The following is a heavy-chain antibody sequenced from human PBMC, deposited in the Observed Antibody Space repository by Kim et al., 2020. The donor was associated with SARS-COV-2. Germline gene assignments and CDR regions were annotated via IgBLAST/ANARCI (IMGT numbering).Heavy chain of an antibody. D-gene: IGHD3-10*01. CDR2: IYYSGST. V-gene: IGHV4-31*03. CDR3: ATAIDKGFGESLNFDY. Sequence: SETLSLTCTVSGGSISSGGYYWSWIRQHPGKGLEWIGYIYYSGSTYYNPSLKSRVTISVDTSKNQFSLKLSSVTAADTAVYYCATAIDKGFGESLNFDYWGQGTLVTVSS. CDR1: GGSISSGGYY. J-gene: IGHJ4*02.